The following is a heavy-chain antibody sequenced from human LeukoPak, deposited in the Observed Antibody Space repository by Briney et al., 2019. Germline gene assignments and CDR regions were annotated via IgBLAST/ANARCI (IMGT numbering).Heavy chain of an antibody. D-gene: IGHD3-3*01. J-gene: IGHJ3*02. CDR1: GFTFSDYY. Sequence: GGSLRLSCAASGFTFSDYYMSWIRQAPGKGLEWVSYISSSGSTIYYADSVKGRFTISRDNAKNSLYLQMNSLRAEDTAVYYCARDLPGRFLEWDPFPDAFDIWGQGTMVTVSS. CDR2: ISSSGSTI. CDR3: ARDLPGRFLEWDPFPDAFDI. V-gene: IGHV3-11*01.